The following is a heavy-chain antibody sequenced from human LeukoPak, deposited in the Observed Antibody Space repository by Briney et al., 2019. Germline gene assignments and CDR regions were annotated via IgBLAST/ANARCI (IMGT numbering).Heavy chain of an antibody. J-gene: IGHJ4*02. V-gene: IGHV3-23*01. Sequence: GGSLRLSCAAPGFTFINYAMKSVRHAPGKGLEWVSYISGGGGTTDYADYAKGRFTSSRNNSQNTLYLQMNSLRAEDTAVYYRARDYADLVGYFFFDYWGQGTLVTVS. CDR3: ARDYADLVGYFFFDY. CDR1: GFTFINYA. D-gene: IGHD2-15*01. CDR2: ISGGGGTT.